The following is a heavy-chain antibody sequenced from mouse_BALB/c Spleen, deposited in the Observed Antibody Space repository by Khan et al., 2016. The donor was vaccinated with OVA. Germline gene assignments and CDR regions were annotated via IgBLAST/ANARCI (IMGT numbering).Heavy chain of an antibody. D-gene: IGHD2-1*01. Sequence: EVELVESGGGLVKPGGSLKLSCAASGFTFSSYTMSWVRQTPEKRLEWVATISSGGDNTYYPDSVTGRFTISRDNAKNNLYLQMSSLRSEDTALYYCARSNYGTFAYWGQGTLVTVSA. CDR1: GFTFSSYT. J-gene: IGHJ3*01. CDR3: ARSNYGTFAY. V-gene: IGHV5-9*03. CDR2: ISSGGDNT.